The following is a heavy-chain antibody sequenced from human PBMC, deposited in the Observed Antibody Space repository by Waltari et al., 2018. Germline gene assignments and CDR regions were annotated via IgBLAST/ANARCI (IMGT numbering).Heavy chain of an antibody. CDR3: ARDAWGKGPDLDC. V-gene: IGHV3-7*01. CDR2: IKGDGSEK. J-gene: IGHJ4*02. D-gene: IGHD3-16*01. Sequence: EVQLVESGGGLVQPGGSLRLFCEASGFTFDTYWMYWVRQAQGKGLEGVASIKGDGSEKNYVDSVKGRFTASKDSAKTSLLLQMNSLRVEDTAVYYCARDAWGKGPDLDCWGQGTLVTVSS. CDR1: GFTFDTYW.